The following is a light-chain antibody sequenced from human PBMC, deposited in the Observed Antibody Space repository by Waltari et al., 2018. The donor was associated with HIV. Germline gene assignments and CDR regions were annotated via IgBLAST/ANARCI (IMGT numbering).Light chain of an antibody. J-gene: IGKJ3*01. CDR2: SAS. CDR1: QAITTY. Sequence: IPVPQSPSSLSASFGDTVVITCRASQAITTYLNWYQQMADKPPVLLVYSASTLQTGAPSRFRGSGSGRDFTLSSSGLQPEDFATYFCQQSYESPFNFGPGTK. V-gene: IGKV1-39*01. CDR3: QQSYESPFN.